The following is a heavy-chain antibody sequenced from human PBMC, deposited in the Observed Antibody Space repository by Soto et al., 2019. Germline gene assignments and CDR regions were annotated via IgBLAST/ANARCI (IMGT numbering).Heavy chain of an antibody. CDR2: ISYDGSNK. CDR3: ACPLWRNDYNWWYLDL. CDR1: GFTFSSYA. J-gene: IGHJ2*01. Sequence: QVQLVESGGGVVQPGRSLRLSCAASGFTFSSYAMHWVRQAPGKGLEWVAVISYDGSNKYCAESVKGRFTISRDNSKKTLYREMNRLRAEYSAVYYCACPLWRNDYNWWYLDLWGRGTLVTVSS. D-gene: IGHD4-4*01. V-gene: IGHV3-30-3*01.